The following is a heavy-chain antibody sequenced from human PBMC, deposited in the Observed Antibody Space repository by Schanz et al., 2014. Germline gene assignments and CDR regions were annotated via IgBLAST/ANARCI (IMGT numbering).Heavy chain of an antibody. D-gene: IGHD6-19*01. V-gene: IGHV7-4-1*02. J-gene: IGHJ4*02. CDR2: INTNTGNP. Sequence: QVQLVQSGAEVKKPGASVNISCKASGYTFTSYAMNWVRQAPGQGLEWVGWINTNTGNPTYAQGFTGRFVFSLDTSVSTAYLQISSLKAEDTAAYYCTTETIAMAGTFSIWGQGTLVTVSS. CDR3: TTETIAMAGTFSI. CDR1: GYTFTSYA.